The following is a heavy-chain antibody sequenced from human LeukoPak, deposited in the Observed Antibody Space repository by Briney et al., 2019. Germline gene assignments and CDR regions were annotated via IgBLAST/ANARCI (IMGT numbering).Heavy chain of an antibody. V-gene: IGHV1-2*02. CDR3: ARDLSITIFGVVGENWFDP. CDR2: INPNSGGT. J-gene: IGHJ5*02. CDR1: GYTFTSYY. Sequence: ASVKVSCKASGYTFTSYYMHWVRQAPGQGLEWMGWINPNSGGTNYAQKFQGRVTMTRDTSISTAYMELSRLRSDDTAVYYCARDLSITIFGVVGENWFDPWGQGTLVTVSS. D-gene: IGHD3-3*01.